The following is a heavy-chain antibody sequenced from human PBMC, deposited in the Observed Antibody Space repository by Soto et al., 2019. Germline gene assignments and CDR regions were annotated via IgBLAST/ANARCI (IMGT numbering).Heavy chain of an antibody. D-gene: IGHD2-2*01. CDR2: IWYDGSNK. CDR3: ARDLYCSSSTGREKVGYYYNMDF. J-gene: IGHJ6*03. V-gene: IGHV3-33*01. CDR1: GFTFSNYG. Sequence: GGSLRLSCAASGFTFSNYGMHWVCQAPGKGLEWVAVIWYDGSNKYYADSVKGRFTISRDNSKNTLYLQMNSLRAEDTAVYYCARDLYCSSSTGREKVGYYYNMDFWGKGTTVNVSS.